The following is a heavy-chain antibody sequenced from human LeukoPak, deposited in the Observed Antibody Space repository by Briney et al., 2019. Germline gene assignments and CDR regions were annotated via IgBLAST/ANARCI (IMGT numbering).Heavy chain of an antibody. Sequence: GGSLRLSCAAYGFTFDDYAMHWVPHAPGKGLKGVSGISWTSGSIGYADSVKGRFTISRDNAKNYLYLQMNSLSAEDMALYYCGKCFGSSWYGSVDYWGQGTRVTVFS. J-gene: IGHJ4*02. V-gene: IGHV3-9*03. CDR2: ISWTSGSI. CDR1: GFTFDDYA. D-gene: IGHD6-13*01. CDR3: GKCFGSSWYGSVDY.